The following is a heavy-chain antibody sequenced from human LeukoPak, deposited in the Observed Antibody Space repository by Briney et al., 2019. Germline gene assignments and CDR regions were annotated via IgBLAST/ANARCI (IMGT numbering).Heavy chain of an antibody. J-gene: IGHJ4*02. V-gene: IGHV1-2*02. D-gene: IGHD3-10*01. CDR1: GYSFTDYY. CDR3: ARGREIHGGSDTKLDDY. Sequence: ASVTVSCKASGYSFTDYYMHWVRQAPGQGREWMGWISPRSDDTSYAQKSQGRVTMTRDTSINTVDMDLSGLTSDDAAVFYCARGREIHGGSDTKLDDYWGQGTLVTVSS. CDR2: ISPRSDDT.